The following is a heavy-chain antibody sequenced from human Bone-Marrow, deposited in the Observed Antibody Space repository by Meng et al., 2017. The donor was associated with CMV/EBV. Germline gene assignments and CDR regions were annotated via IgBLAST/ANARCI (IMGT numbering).Heavy chain of an antibody. J-gene: IGHJ4*02. D-gene: IGHD1-26*01. Sequence: GESLKISCAASGFTFSSYSLNWVRQAPGKGLEWVSSISSSSSYIYYADSVKGRFTISRDNAKNSLYLQMNSLRAEDTAVYYCARVWGRGLLSGSYPDYWGQGTQVPVSS. V-gene: IGHV3-21*01. CDR3: ARVWGRGLLSGSYPDY. CDR2: ISSSSSYI. CDR1: GFTFSSYS.